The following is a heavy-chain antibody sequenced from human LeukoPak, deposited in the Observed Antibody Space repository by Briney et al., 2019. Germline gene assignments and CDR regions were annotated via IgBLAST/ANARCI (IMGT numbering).Heavy chain of an antibody. CDR2: IYHSGST. CDR1: GGSISSGGYY. V-gene: IGHV4-30-2*01. D-gene: IGHD1-1*01. J-gene: IGHJ1*01. Sequence: SETLSLTCTVSGGSISSGGYYWSWIRQPPGKGLEWIGYIYHSGSTYYNPSLKSRVTISVDRSKNQFSLKLSSVTAADTAVYYCARSGAAWKPPTYFQDWGQGTLVTVSS. CDR3: ARSGAAWKPPTYFQD.